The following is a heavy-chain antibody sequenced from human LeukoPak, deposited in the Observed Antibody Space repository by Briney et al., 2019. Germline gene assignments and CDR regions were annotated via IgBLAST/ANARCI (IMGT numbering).Heavy chain of an antibody. J-gene: IGHJ3*02. CDR2: IYYSGST. D-gene: IGHD1-26*01. CDR1: GYSISSGYH. CDR3: ASKGSYFRAFDI. V-gene: IGHV4-38-2*01. Sequence: SETLSLTCVVSGYSISSGYHWGRIRQPPGKGLEWIGYIYYSGSTNYNPSLKSRVTISVDTSKNQFSLKLSSVTAADTAVYYCASKGSYFRAFDIWGQGTMVTVSS.